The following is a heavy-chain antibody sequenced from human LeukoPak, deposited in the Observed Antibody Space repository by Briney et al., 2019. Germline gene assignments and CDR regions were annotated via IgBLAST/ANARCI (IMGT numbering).Heavy chain of an antibody. CDR3: TRVTLRGSKYNWFDP. J-gene: IGHJ5*02. V-gene: IGHV1-69*08. Sequence: GSSVKVSCRSSGGTFNTHIFNWVRQAPGQGLEWMGRITPVIGTTKYAQKFQARVTITADRSTSTAYLELRGLTQDDTAVYYCTRVTLRGSKYNWFDPWGQGTHVSV. CDR2: ITPVIGTT. CDR1: GGTFNTHI. D-gene: IGHD1-26*01.